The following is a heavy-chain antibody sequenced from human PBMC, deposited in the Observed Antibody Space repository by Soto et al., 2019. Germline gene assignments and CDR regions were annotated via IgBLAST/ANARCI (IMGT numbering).Heavy chain of an antibody. D-gene: IGHD1-26*01. J-gene: IGHJ4*02. CDR3: ARGGREGATPSDY. Sequence: GGSLRLSCAASGFTFSTYAMNWVRQAPGKGLEWVAHISYDGSNEHYVDSVKGRFTISRDNSKNTLYLQMNSLRAEDTAVYYCARGGREGATPSDYWGQGTLVTVSS. V-gene: IGHV3-30*03. CDR2: ISYDGSNE. CDR1: GFTFSTYA.